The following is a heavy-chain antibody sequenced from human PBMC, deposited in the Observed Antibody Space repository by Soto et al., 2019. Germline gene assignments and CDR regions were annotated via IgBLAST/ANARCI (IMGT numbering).Heavy chain of an antibody. CDR1: GFTFSYYT. D-gene: IGHD2-8*01. V-gene: IGHV3-23*01. J-gene: IGHJ6*02. CDR3: ADAITSPPDYDCYDMDA. CDR2: ISNSGDTI. Sequence: EVQLLESGGGLVQPGGSLRLSCVASGFTFSYYTMSWVRQAPGKGLEWVSGISNSGDTIYYQDSVKGRFTISRDSFKKTLYLQLHSLIAAETPVYYCADAITSPPDYDCYDMDACGQGTTVTVSS.